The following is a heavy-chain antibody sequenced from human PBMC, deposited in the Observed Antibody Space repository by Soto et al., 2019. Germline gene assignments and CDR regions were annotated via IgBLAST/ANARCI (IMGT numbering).Heavy chain of an antibody. CDR2: IYYDGST. CDR1: GGSIINSYYF. D-gene: IGHD5-12*01. Sequence: PSETLSLTCTVSGGSIINSYYFWGWIRQPPGKGLEWIGSIYYDGSTYYNPSLKSRVAISVDTSKNQFSLKLTSVTAADTSVFYCARLSGYNYWGQGTLVTVSS. V-gene: IGHV4-39*01. CDR3: ARLSGYNY. J-gene: IGHJ4*02.